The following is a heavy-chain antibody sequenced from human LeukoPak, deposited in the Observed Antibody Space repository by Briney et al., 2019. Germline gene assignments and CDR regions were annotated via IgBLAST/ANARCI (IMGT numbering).Heavy chain of an antibody. CDR1: GYTFTRYA. CDR3: ARDLGIAAAGNYYYYGMDV. J-gene: IGHJ6*02. V-gene: IGHV7-4-1*02. D-gene: IGHD6-13*01. CDR2: INTNTGNP. Sequence: ASVKVSCKASGYTFTRYAMNWVRQAPGQGLEWMGWINTNTGNPTYAQGFTGRFVFSLDTSVSTAYLQISSLKAEDTAVYYCARDLGIAAAGNYYYYGMDVWGQGTTVTVSS.